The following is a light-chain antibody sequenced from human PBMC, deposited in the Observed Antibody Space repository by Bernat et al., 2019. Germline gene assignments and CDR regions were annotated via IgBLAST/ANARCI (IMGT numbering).Light chain of an antibody. J-gene: IGLJ1*01. CDR3: NSWTGSSTVFV. CDR1: SSDVGKYNR. Sequence: QSALTQPPSVSGSPGQSVTISCTGTSSDVGKYNRVSWYQQPPGTAPKLMIYEVSNRPSGVPDRFSGSKSGNTASLTISGLQAEDEADYYCNSWTGSSTVFVFGTGTKVTVL. CDR2: EVS. V-gene: IGLV2-18*02.